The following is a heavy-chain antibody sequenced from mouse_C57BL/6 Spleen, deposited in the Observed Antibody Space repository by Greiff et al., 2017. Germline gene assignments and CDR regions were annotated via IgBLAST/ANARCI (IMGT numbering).Heavy chain of an antibody. V-gene: IGHV1-5*01. CDR1: GYTFTSYW. D-gene: IGHD2-1*01. J-gene: IGHJ4*01. CDR2: IYPGNSDT. CDR3: TIYYGNSYAMDY. Sequence: EVQLQQSGTVLARPGASVKMSCKTSGYTFTSYWMHWVKQRPGQGLEWIGAIYPGNSDTSYNQKFKGKAKLTAVTSASTAYMELSSLTNEDSAVYYCTIYYGNSYAMDYWGQGTSVTVSS.